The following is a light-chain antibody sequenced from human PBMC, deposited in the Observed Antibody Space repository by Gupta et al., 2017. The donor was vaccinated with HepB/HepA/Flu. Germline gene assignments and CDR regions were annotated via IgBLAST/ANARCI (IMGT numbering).Light chain of an antibody. V-gene: IGKV3-20*01. CDR3: QQYDNSPWT. CDR1: QSISSNF. CDR2: KGL. J-gene: IGKJ1*01. Sequence: VLTQSPGTLSLSPGERATLSCRASQSISSNFFVWYQQKPGQAPRLLISKGLNRATGIPDRFSGSGSGTEFTLTISRLEPDDFAVYYCQQYDNSPWTFGQGTKVDIK.